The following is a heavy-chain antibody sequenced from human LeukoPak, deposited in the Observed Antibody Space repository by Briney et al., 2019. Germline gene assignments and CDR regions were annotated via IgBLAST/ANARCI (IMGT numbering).Heavy chain of an antibody. D-gene: IGHD3-10*01. Sequence: SETLSLTCTVSGGSISSSSYYWGWLRQPPGKGLEWIGSIYYSGSTYYNPSLKSRVTISVDTSKNQFYLKLSSVTAADTAVYYCARRTNYGSGSKPPYGMDVWGQGTTVTVAS. CDR3: ARRTNYGSGSKPPYGMDV. J-gene: IGHJ6*02. CDR1: GGSISSSSYY. V-gene: IGHV4-39*01. CDR2: IYYSGST.